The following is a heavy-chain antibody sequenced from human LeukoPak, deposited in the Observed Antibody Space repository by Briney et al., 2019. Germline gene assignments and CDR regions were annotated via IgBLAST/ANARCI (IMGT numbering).Heavy chain of an antibody. CDR2: IYSGGST. Sequence: GGSLRLSCVASEFTIHDYGMSWVRQAPGKGLEWVSVIYSGGSTYYADSVKGRFTISRDNSKSTLYIQMNSLRAEDTAVYYCARDLTHRRNYDNSGYQIVPAFWGQGTLVTVSS. V-gene: IGHV3-53*01. D-gene: IGHD3-22*01. J-gene: IGHJ4*02. CDR1: EFTIHDYG. CDR3: ARDLTHRRNYDNSGYQIVPAF.